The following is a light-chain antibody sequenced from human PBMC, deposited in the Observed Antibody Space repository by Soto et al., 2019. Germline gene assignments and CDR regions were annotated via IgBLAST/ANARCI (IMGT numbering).Light chain of an antibody. CDR1: QSVSSN. CDR3: QHYNNWPLT. Sequence: EIVMTQSPATLSVSPGERAILSCRASQSVSSNLAWYQQKPGQAPRLLIYAASTRATGIPARFSGSGSGTEFTLTISSLQSEDFALYYCQHYNNWPLTFGRGTKVEIK. V-gene: IGKV3-15*01. CDR2: AAS. J-gene: IGKJ4*01.